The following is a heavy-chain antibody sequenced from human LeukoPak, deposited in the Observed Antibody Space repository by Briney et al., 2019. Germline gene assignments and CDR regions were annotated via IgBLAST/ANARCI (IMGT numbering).Heavy chain of an antibody. J-gene: IGHJ4*02. D-gene: IGHD4-23*01. CDR2: IIHSGST. V-gene: IGHV4-34*12. Sequence: SEPLSLTCAVYGGSFSGYYWSWIRQPPGKGLEWIGEIIHSGSTNYNPPLKSRVTLSVDTSKNQFSLKVSSVTAADTGVYYCARAYGAKYSFDSWGQGTLVTVSS. CDR3: ARAYGAKYSFDS. CDR1: GGSFSGYY.